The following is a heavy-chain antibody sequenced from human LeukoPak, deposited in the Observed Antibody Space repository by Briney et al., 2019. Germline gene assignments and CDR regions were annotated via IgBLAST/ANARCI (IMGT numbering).Heavy chain of an antibody. CDR2: ISTSDRRV. Sequence: PGGSLRLSCIGSGFTFSDRYMAWIRQRPGKGLEWLSYISTSDRRVYLADSVKGRFTVSRDDARKSLFLQMNSLRPDDMAVYYCARDRAVGASDSYDLWGPGTMVIVSS. CDR1: GFTFSDRY. V-gene: IGHV3-11*04. D-gene: IGHD4-23*01. CDR3: ARDRAVGASDSYDL. J-gene: IGHJ3*01.